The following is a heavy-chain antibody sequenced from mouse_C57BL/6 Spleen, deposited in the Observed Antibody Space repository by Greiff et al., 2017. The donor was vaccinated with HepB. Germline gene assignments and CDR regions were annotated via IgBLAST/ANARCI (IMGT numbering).Heavy chain of an antibody. Sequence: QVQLKESGAELVKPGASVKLSCKASGYTFTEYTIHWVKQRSGQGLEWIGWFYPGSGSIKYNEKFKDKATLTADKSSSTVYMQLSRLTSEDSAVYFCARHEGLLWTFAYWGQGTLVTVSA. V-gene: IGHV1-62-2*01. CDR1: GYTFTEYT. CDR2: FYPGSGSI. CDR3: ARHEGLLWTFAY. J-gene: IGHJ3*01. D-gene: IGHD2-1*01.